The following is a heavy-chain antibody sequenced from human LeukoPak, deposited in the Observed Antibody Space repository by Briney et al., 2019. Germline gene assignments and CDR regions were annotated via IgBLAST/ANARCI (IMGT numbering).Heavy chain of an antibody. V-gene: IGHV3-48*03. D-gene: IGHD3-10*01. Sequence: PGGSLRPSCAASGFTFSSYEMNWVRQAPGKGLEWVSYISSSGSTIYYADSVKGRFTISRDNAKNSLYLQMDSLRAEDTAVYYCARAGGYYLAWGQGTLVTVSS. J-gene: IGHJ4*02. CDR2: ISSSGSTI. CDR3: ARAGGYYLA. CDR1: GFTFSSYE.